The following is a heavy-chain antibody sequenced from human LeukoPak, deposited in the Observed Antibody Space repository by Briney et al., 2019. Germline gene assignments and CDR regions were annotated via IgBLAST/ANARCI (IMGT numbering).Heavy chain of an antibody. Sequence: SETLSLTCTVSGGSISSGGYYWSWIRQHPGTGLEWIGYIYYSGSTYYNPSLKSRVTISVDTSKNQFSLKLSSVTAADTAVYYCARIEWGPHAFDIWGQGTMVTVSS. D-gene: IGHD5-12*01. J-gene: IGHJ3*02. CDR1: GGSISSGGYY. CDR2: IYYSGST. V-gene: IGHV4-31*03. CDR3: ARIEWGPHAFDI.